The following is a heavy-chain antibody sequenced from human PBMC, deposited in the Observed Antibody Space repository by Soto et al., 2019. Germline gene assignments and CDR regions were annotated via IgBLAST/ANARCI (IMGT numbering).Heavy chain of an antibody. CDR3: TTERWYSSSWYGRRDYYYGMDV. V-gene: IGHV3-15*01. CDR1: GFTFSNAW. D-gene: IGHD6-13*01. J-gene: IGHJ6*02. CDR2: IKSKTDGGTT. Sequence: EVQLVESGGGLVKPGGSLRLSCAASGFTFSNAWMSWVRQAPGKGLEWVGRIKSKTDGGTTDYAAPVKGRFTISRDDSKNTLYLQMNSLKTEDTAVYYCTTERWYSSSWYGRRDYYYGMDVWGQGTTVTVSS.